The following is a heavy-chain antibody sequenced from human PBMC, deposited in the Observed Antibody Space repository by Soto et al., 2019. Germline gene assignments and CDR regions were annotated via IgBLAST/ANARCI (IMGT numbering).Heavy chain of an antibody. J-gene: IGHJ6*02. CDR2: MWYDGSNK. D-gene: IGHD6-6*01. CDR3: ARDHVPNYYYYGMDV. CDR1: GFTFSSYG. V-gene: IGHV3-33*01. Sequence: QVQLVESGGGVVQPGRSLRLSCAASGFTFSSYGMHWVREAPGKGLEWVAVMWYDGSNKYYADSVKGRFTISRDNSKNTLYLQMNSLRAEDTAVYYCARDHVPNYYYYGMDVWGQGTTVTVSS.